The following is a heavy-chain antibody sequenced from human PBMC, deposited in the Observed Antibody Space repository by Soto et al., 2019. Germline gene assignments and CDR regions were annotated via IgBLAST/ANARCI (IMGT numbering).Heavy chain of an antibody. V-gene: IGHV4-34*01. CDR3: ARAGGLWSYYYYYGMDV. D-gene: IGHD5-18*01. CDR1: GGSFSGYY. CDR2: INHSGST. Sequence: SETLSLSCAVYGGSFSGYYWSWIRQPPGKGLEWIGEINHSGSTNYNPSLKSRVTISVDTSKNQFSLKLSSVTAADTAVYYCARAGGLWSYYYYYGMDVWGQGTTVTVSS. J-gene: IGHJ6*02.